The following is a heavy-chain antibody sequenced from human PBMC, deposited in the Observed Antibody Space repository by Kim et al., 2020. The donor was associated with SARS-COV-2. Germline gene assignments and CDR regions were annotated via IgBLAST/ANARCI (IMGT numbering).Heavy chain of an antibody. Sequence: SETLSLTCTVSSGSIRKYYWSWIRQPPGKGLEWIGYIYYSGSTNYNPSLKSRVTISVDTSQNQFSLKLSSVTAADTAVYYCARHFIVGATSFDYWGQGTLVTVSS. CDR3: ARHFIVGATSFDY. V-gene: IGHV4-59*08. D-gene: IGHD1-26*01. CDR1: SGSIRKYY. J-gene: IGHJ4*02. CDR2: IYYSGST.